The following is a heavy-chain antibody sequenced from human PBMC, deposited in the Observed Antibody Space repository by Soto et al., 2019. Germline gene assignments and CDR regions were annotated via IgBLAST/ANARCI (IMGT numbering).Heavy chain of an antibody. J-gene: IGHJ6*02. CDR2: IVVGSGNT. Sequence: QMQLVQSGPEMKKPGTSVKVSCKASGFTFTSSAVQWVRQARGQRLEWIGWIVVGSGNTNYAQKFQERVTITRDMSTSTAYMELSSLRSEDTAVYYCAAGPVVTTPWDYYYGMDVWGQGTTVTVSS. CDR3: AAGPVVTTPWDYYYGMDV. V-gene: IGHV1-58*01. CDR1: GFTFTSSA. D-gene: IGHD3-22*01.